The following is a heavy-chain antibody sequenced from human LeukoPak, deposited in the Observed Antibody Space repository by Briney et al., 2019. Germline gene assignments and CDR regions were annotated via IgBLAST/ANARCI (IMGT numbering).Heavy chain of an antibody. CDR3: ARPPDIWTGEKFDY. V-gene: IGHV1-2*02. Sequence: ASVRVSCNASGYTFTGYYVHWVRQAPGQGLEWMGWMNPKSGGTNYAQKFEARVTMNRDTSISTAYMELSRLRFDDTAVYYCARPPDIWTGEKFDYWGQGTLVTVSS. J-gene: IGHJ4*02. D-gene: IGHD3-9*01. CDR2: MNPKSGGT. CDR1: GYTFTGYY.